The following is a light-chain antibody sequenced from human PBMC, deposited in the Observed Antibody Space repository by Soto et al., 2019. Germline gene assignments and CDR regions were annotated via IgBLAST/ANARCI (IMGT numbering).Light chain of an antibody. Sequence: EIVLTQSPGTLSLSPGERATLSCRAGQGVTTNFAWYQQKSGQSPRLLIYDVSTRATGVPARFSGTGSETDFTLTISGLQSDDSAAYFCQQYNNWPFSFGQGTRLEIK. CDR2: DVS. V-gene: IGKV3-15*01. J-gene: IGKJ5*01. CDR3: QQYNNWPFS. CDR1: QGVTTN.